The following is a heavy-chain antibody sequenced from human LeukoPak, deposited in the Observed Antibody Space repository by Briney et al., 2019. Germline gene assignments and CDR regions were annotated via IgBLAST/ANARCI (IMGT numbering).Heavy chain of an antibody. D-gene: IGHD3-22*01. CDR3: ARDLLGYNYHYMDV. J-gene: IGHJ6*03. V-gene: IGHV3-21*01. CDR1: GFTLSYHS. CDR2: ISSSSSYI. Sequence: GGSLRLSCAASGFTLSYHSMNWVRQAPGKGLEWVSFISSSSSYIYYTDSVKGRFTISRDNAKNSLHLQMNSLRAEDTAVYYCARDLLGYNYHYMDVWGKGTTVTVSS.